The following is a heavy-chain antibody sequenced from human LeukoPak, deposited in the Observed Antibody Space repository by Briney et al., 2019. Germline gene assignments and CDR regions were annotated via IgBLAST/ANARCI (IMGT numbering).Heavy chain of an antibody. D-gene: IGHD2-2*01. V-gene: IGHV4-59*01. Sequence: PSETLSLTCTVSGGSISSYYWSWIRQPPGKGLEWIGYIYYSGSTNYNPSLKSRVTISVDTSKNQFSLKLSSVTAADTAVYYCARLSPFVVVGWRFDPWGQGTLVTVSS. CDR3: ARLSPFVVVGWRFDP. CDR2: IYYSGST. CDR1: GGSISSYY. J-gene: IGHJ5*02.